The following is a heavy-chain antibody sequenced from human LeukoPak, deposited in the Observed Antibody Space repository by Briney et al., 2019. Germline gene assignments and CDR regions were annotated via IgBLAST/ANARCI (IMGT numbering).Heavy chain of an antibody. CDR1: GGSISTYY. Sequence: SETLSLTCTVSGGSISTYYWSWIRQPPGKGLEWIGYVYSVGSTNYNPSLKSRVTISADTSKNQFSLNLNSVTAADTAVYYCARDYDFWSGTKTLNAFDIWGQGTMVTVSS. D-gene: IGHD3-3*01. J-gene: IGHJ3*02. CDR3: ARDYDFWSGTKTLNAFDI. CDR2: VYSVGST. V-gene: IGHV4-59*01.